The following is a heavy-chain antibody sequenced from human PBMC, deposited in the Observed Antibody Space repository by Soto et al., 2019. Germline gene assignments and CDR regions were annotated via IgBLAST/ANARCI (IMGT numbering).Heavy chain of an antibody. CDR2: ISYDGSNK. CDR3: ARGPWELLPPLYYYYYYGMDV. D-gene: IGHD1-26*01. CDR1: GFTFSSYA. J-gene: IGHJ6*02. Sequence: VGSVRLSCAASGFTFSSYAMHWVRQAPGKGLEWVAVISYDGSNKYYADSVKGRFTISRDNSKNTLYLQMNSLRAEDTAVYYCARGPWELLPPLYYYYYYGMDVWGQGTTVTVSS. V-gene: IGHV3-30-3*01.